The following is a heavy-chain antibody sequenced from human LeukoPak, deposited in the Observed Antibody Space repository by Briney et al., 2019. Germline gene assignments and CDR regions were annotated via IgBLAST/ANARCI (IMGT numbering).Heavy chain of an antibody. V-gene: IGHV3-48*03. Sequence: GGSLRLSCAASGFTFSSYEMNCVRQGPGKGQEWVSYISSSGSTIYYADSVKGRFTISRDNAKNSLYLQMNSLRAEDTALYYCARADEDGYEFDYWGQGTLVTVSS. CDR2: ISSSGSTI. J-gene: IGHJ4*02. D-gene: IGHD5-24*01. CDR1: GFTFSSYE. CDR3: ARADEDGYEFDY.